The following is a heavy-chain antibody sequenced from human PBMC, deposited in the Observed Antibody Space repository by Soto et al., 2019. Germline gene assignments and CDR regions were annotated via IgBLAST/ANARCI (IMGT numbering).Heavy chain of an antibody. J-gene: IGHJ5*02. CDR3: ARSSSSWHNWFDP. CDR2: ISAYNGNT. Sequence: ASVKVSCKASGYTFTSYGINWVRQAPGQGLEWMGWISAYNGNTDYAQKFQGRVTMTTDTSTSTAYMELRSLRSDDTAVYYCARSSSSWHNWFDPWGQGTLVTVSS. V-gene: IGHV1-18*01. D-gene: IGHD6-13*01. CDR1: GYTFTSYG.